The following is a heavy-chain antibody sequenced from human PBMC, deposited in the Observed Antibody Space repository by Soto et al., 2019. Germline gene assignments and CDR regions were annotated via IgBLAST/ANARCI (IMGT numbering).Heavy chain of an antibody. V-gene: IGHV4-31*03. CDR1: GGSISSGGYY. CDR3: ARGIAWFGDGDAFDI. D-gene: IGHD3-10*01. Sequence: PSETLSLTCTVSGGSISSGGYYWSWIRQHPGKGLEWIGYIYYSGSTYYNPSLKSRVTISVDTSKNQFSLKLSSVTAADTAVYYCARGIAWFGDGDAFDIWGQGTMVTVSS. CDR2: IYYSGST. J-gene: IGHJ3*02.